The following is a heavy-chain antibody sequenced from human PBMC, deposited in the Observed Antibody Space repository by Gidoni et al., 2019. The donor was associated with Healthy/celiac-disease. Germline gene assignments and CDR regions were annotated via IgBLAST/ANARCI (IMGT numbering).Heavy chain of an antibody. Sequence: EVQLVESGGGLVKPGGSLRLSCAASGFTFSSYSMNWVRQAPGKGLEWVSSISSSSSYIYYADSVKGRFTISRDNAKNSLYLQMNSLRAEDTAVYYCARGVFLVGATDYYYGMDVWGQGTTVTVSS. V-gene: IGHV3-21*01. J-gene: IGHJ6*02. D-gene: IGHD1-26*01. CDR2: ISSSSSYI. CDR3: ARGVFLVGATDYYYGMDV. CDR1: GFTFSSYS.